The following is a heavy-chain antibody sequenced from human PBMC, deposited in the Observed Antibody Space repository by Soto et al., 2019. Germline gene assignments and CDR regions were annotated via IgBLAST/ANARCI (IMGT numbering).Heavy chain of an antibody. CDR3: ERVSLLSSFDD. D-gene: IGHD2-15*01. Sequence: GGSRSLSCTASGVPFSNYEMNLVGQAPGKGLEWVSYISSSGSTIYYADSVKGRFTISRDNAKNSLYLQMNSLRAEDTAVYYCERVSLLSSFDDWGQGTLGTVA. CDR2: ISSSGSTI. V-gene: IGHV3-48*03. CDR1: GVPFSNYE. J-gene: IGHJ4*02.